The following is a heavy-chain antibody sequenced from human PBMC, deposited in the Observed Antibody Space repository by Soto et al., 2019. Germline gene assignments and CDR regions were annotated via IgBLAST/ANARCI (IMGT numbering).Heavy chain of an antibody. D-gene: IGHD6-6*01. V-gene: IGHV2-5*02. Sequence: QITLKESGPTLVKPTQTLTLTCTFSGFSLSTSGVGVGWIRQPPGKALEWLALIYWDDDKRYSPSLNSRLTITNDPSKKQVALTMTNMDPVHTATYYCAHSRPPRLLDYWGQGTLVTLSS. CDR2: IYWDDDK. CDR1: GFSLSTSGVG. CDR3: AHSRPPRLLDY. J-gene: IGHJ4*02.